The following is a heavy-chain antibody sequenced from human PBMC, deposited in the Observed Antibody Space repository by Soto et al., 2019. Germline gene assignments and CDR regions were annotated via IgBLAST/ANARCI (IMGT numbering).Heavy chain of an antibody. Sequence: QVHLQESGPGLVNPSGTLTLTCAFSGGSISSSHWWGWVRQAPGKGLEWIGGIYHSGSSNYNPSLKSRITMSVDKSKNQFSVNLSSVTAADTAVYYCVRDADETAIVPAPWLVWGRGTMVTVSS. CDR1: GGSISSSHW. CDR3: VRDADETAIVPAPWLV. V-gene: IGHV4-4*02. D-gene: IGHD2-21*02. CDR2: IYHSGSS. J-gene: IGHJ6*02.